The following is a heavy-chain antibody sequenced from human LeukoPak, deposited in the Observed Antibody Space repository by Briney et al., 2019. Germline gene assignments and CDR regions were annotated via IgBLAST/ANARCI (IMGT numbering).Heavy chain of an antibody. CDR2: ISYDGSNK. Sequence: PGGSLRLSCAASGFTFSNSAMHWVRQAPGKGLEWVAVISYDGSNKYYADSVKGRFTISRDNSKNTLYLQMNSLRAEDTAVYYCARDRGSGWYTGAFDIWGQGTMVTVSS. CDR3: ARDRGSGWYTGAFDI. D-gene: IGHD6-19*01. J-gene: IGHJ3*02. CDR1: GFTFSNSA. V-gene: IGHV3-30-3*01.